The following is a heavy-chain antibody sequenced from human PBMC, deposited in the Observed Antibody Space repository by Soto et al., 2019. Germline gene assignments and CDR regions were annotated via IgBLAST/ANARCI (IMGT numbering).Heavy chain of an antibody. J-gene: IGHJ3*01. CDR1: GYSFTTFW. V-gene: IGHV5-10-1*01. D-gene: IGHD3-22*01. CDR3: ARHLYDNRNYLDALDV. Sequence: PGESLKISCNVSGYSFTTFWISWVRQMPEKGPEWMGRLDPADSFTNYSPSFQGHVTISVDKSINTAYLQWSSLKASDTAIYYCARHLYDNRNYLDALDVWGQGTMVTVPS. CDR2: LDPADSFT.